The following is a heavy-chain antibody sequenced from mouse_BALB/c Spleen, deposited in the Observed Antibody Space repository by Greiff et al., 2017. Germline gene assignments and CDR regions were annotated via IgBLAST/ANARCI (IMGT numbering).Heavy chain of an antibody. CDR1: GFNIKDTY. D-gene: IGHD2-10*01. J-gene: IGHJ2*01. Sequence: EVKLVESGAELVKPGASVKLSCTASGFNIKDTYMHWVKQRPEQGLEWIGRIDPANGNTKYDPKFQGKATITADTSSNTAYLQLSSLTSEDTAVYYCARGSSYGDYFDYWGQGTTLTVSS. CDR2: IDPANGNT. CDR3: ARGSSYGDYFDY. V-gene: IGHV14-3*02.